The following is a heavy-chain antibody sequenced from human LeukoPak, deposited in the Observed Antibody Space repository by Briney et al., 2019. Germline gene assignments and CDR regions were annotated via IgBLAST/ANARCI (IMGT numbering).Heavy chain of an antibody. V-gene: IGHV1-8*01. Sequence: AXVKVSCKASGYTFTSYDINWVRQATGQGLEWMGWMNPNSGNTGYAQKFQGRVTMTRNTSISTAYMELSSLRSEDTAVYYCARDPYSSSSAGYWGQGTLVTVSS. CDR2: MNPNSGNT. CDR3: ARDPYSSSSAGY. CDR1: GYTFTSYD. J-gene: IGHJ4*02. D-gene: IGHD6-6*01.